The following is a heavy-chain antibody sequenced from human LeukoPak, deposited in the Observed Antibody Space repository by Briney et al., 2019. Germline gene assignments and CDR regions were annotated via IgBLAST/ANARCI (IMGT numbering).Heavy chain of an antibody. V-gene: IGHV3-48*03. CDR1: GFTFSSYE. Sequence: GGSLRLSCAASGFTFSSYEMNWVRQAPGKGLGLEWVSYVSSSGSTIYYADSVKGRFTISRDNAKNSLYLQMNGLRAEDTAVYYCAREGDLNAFDIWGQGTMVTVSS. CDR3: AREGDLNAFDI. CDR2: VSSSGSTI. J-gene: IGHJ3*02. D-gene: IGHD3-10*01.